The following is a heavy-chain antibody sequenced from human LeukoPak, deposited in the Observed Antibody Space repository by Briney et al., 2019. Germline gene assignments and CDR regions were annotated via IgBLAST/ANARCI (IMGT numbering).Heavy chain of an antibody. Sequence: SETLSLTCAVSSGSFSSGGYSWSWIRQPPGKGLEWIGYIYQSGSTYYNPSLKSRVTTSVDRPKNQFSLKLSSVTAADTAVYYCARDTTYNSYWYFDLWGRGALVTVSS. CDR1: SGSFSSGGYS. J-gene: IGHJ2*01. CDR3: ARDTTYNSYWYFDL. CDR2: IYQSGST. D-gene: IGHD5-24*01. V-gene: IGHV4-30-2*01.